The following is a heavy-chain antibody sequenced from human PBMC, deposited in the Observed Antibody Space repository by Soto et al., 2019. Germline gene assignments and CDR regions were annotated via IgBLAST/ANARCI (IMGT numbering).Heavy chain of an antibody. CDR2: IYYSGST. CDR1: GGSISSGGYY. V-gene: IGHV4-31*03. Sequence: PSYTLSLTCTVSGGSISSGGYYWRWIRQHPGKGLEWIGYIYYSGSTYYNPSLKSRVTISVDTSKNQFSLKLSSVTAADTAVYYCARGSGSYSSDWFDPWGQGTLVTVSS. J-gene: IGHJ5*02. D-gene: IGHD3-10*01. CDR3: ARGSGSYSSDWFDP.